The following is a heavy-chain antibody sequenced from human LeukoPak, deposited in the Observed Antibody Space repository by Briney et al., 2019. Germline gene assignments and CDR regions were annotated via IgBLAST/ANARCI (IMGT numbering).Heavy chain of an antibody. Sequence: SETLSLTCTVSGGSINNYYWSWIRQPAGKGLEWIGRIYTSGSTNYNPSLKSRLTMSVDTSKNQFSLKLSSLTAADTAVYYCARDGRDADPRVSDYWGQGTLVTVSS. CDR1: GGSINNYY. CDR3: ARDGRDADPRVSDY. J-gene: IGHJ4*02. D-gene: IGHD6-6*01. V-gene: IGHV4-4*07. CDR2: IYTSGST.